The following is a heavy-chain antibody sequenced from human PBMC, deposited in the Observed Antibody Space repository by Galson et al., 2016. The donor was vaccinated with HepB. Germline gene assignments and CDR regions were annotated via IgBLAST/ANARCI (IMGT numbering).Heavy chain of an antibody. V-gene: IGHV5-51*01. J-gene: IGHJ6*02. CDR1: GTTFANYW. CDR2: VWPGDSDA. CDR3: ARRNTATTLKGVPADTGYGMDV. Sequence: QSGAEVTKPGESLRISCKGSGTTFANYWIGWVRQMPGKGLEWMGIVWPGDSDARYSPSFQGRVTVSADNSISTAYLQWTSLEASDTAIYYCARRNTATTLKGVPADTGYGMDVWGQGTTVTVSS. D-gene: IGHD2-2*01.